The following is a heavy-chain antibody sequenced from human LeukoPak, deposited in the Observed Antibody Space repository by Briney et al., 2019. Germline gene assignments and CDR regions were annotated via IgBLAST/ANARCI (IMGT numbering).Heavy chain of an antibody. CDR3: ARDDYGGNLADY. Sequence: TFSSYWMSWIRQPPGKGLEWIGYIYHSGSTYYNPSLKSRVTISVDRSKYQFSLKLSSVTAADTAVYYCARDDYGGNLADYWGQGTLVTVSS. J-gene: IGHJ4*02. CDR2: IYHSGST. CDR1: TFSSYW. D-gene: IGHD4-23*01. V-gene: IGHV4-30-2*01.